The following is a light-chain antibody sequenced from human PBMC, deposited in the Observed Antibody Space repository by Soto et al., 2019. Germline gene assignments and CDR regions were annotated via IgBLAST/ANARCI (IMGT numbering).Light chain of an antibody. CDR2: GTS. CDR1: QSVRSSH. CDR3: QQYSTSPLT. Sequence: EIVLTQSPGTLSLSPGERATLSCRASQSVRSSHLAWYQQMPGQAPRLLIFGTSSRATGIPDRFSGSGSGTDFTLTITRLEPEDFAVYYCQQYSTSPLTFGGGTKVDIK. J-gene: IGKJ4*01. V-gene: IGKV3-20*01.